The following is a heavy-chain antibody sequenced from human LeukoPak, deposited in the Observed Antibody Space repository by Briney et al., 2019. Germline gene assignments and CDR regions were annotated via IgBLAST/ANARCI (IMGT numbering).Heavy chain of an antibody. CDR3: ARDRDGYNLS. D-gene: IGHD5-24*01. J-gene: IGHJ4*02. Sequence: GRSLRLSCAPSRFTFSSYAMHWVRQAPGKGLEWVAVISYDGSNKYYADSVKGRFTISRDNSKNTLYLQMNSLRAEDTAVYYCARDRDGYNLSWGQGTLVTVSS. CDR1: RFTFSSYA. V-gene: IGHV3-30*04. CDR2: ISYDGSNK.